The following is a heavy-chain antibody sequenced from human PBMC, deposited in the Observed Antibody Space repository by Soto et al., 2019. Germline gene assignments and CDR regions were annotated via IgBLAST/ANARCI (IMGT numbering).Heavy chain of an antibody. D-gene: IGHD3-3*01. V-gene: IGHV3-30-3*01. CDR3: ARDRGHYDFWSDFYYYGMDV. Sequence: PGGSLRLSCAASGVTFSSYAMHWVRQAPGKGLEWVAVISYDGSNKYYADSVKGRFTISGDNSKNTLYLQMNSLRAEDTAVYYCARDRGHYDFWSDFYYYGMDVWGQGTTVTVSS. CDR1: GVTFSSYA. J-gene: IGHJ6*02. CDR2: ISYDGSNK.